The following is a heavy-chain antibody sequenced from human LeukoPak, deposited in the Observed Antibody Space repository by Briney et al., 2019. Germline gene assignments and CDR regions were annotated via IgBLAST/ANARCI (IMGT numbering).Heavy chain of an antibody. CDR3: ATDGAGLDT. CDR2: INIGGTNT. J-gene: IGHJ5*02. Sequence: PGGSLRLSCAASGFTFNDYYMSWIRQAPGKGLEWLSYINIGGTNTHYADSVKGRFTISRDYAKKSLYLEMNNLRAEDTAVYYCATDGAGLDTWGQGVLVTVSS. CDR1: GFTFNDYY. V-gene: IGHV3-11*01.